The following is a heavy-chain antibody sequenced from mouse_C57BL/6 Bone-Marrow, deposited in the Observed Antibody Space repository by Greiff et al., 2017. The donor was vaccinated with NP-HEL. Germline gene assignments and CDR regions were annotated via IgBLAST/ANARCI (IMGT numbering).Heavy chain of an antibody. D-gene: IGHD2-1*01. V-gene: IGHV14-4*01. CDR3: TTRGNPPMDY. J-gene: IGHJ4*01. CDR2: IDPENGDT. Sequence: EVKLVESGAELVRPGASVKLSCTASGFNIKDDYMHWVKQRPEQGLEWIGWIDPENGDTEYASKFQGKATITADTSSNTAYLQLSSLTSEDTAVYYCTTRGNPPMDYWGQGTSVTVSS. CDR1: GFNIKDDY.